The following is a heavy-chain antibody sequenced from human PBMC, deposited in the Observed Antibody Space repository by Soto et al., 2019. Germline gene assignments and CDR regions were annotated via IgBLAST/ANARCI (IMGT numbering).Heavy chain of an antibody. CDR1: GGSISSYY. CDR3: AGENYYGSGSYYGPLFDY. D-gene: IGHD3-10*01. V-gene: IGHV4-59*01. CDR2: IYYSGST. Sequence: PSETLSLTCTVSGGSISSYYWSWIRQPPGKGLEWIGYIYYSGSTNYNPSLKSRVTISVDTSKNQFSLKLSSVTAADTAVYYCAGENYYGSGSYYGPLFDYWGQGTLVTVSS. J-gene: IGHJ4*02.